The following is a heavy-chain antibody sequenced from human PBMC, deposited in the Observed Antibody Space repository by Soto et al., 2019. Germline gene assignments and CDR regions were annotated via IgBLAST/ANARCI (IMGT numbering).Heavy chain of an antibody. CDR1: GFSLSTSGVG. Sequence: QITLKEPGPTLVKPTQTLTLTCTFSGFSLSTSGVGVGWIRQPPGKALEWLALIYWDDDKRYSPYLKSSLTTTESTSKYRVTLTLSSSEPVDTATHYCAHRPGHSWYAGNCFDPWGQGTLVTVSS. V-gene: IGHV2-5*02. CDR3: AHRPGHSWYAGNCFDP. J-gene: IGHJ5*02. D-gene: IGHD6-13*01. CDR2: IYWDDDK.